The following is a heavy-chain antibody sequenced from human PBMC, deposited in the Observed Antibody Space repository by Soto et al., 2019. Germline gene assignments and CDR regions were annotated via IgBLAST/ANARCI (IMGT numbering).Heavy chain of an antibody. CDR1: GVTFSSYA. Sequence: SVKVSCKASGVTFSSYAISWVRQAPGQGLEWMGGIIPIFGTANCAQKFQGRVTITADESTSTAYMELSSLGSEDTAVYYCARRSVDTAMVTRRDNWFDPRGQGTLVTVSS. CDR2: IIPIFGTA. CDR3: ARRSVDTAMVTRRDNWFDP. D-gene: IGHD5-18*01. V-gene: IGHV1-69*13. J-gene: IGHJ5*02.